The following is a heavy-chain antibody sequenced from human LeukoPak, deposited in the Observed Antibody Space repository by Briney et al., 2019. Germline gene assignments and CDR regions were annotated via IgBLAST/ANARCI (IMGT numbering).Heavy chain of an antibody. V-gene: IGHV3-23*01. CDR2: ISGSGDST. CDR1: GFTFSSYA. D-gene: IGHD2-2*01. CDR3: AKDSVVIPAGWFDP. J-gene: IGHJ5*02. Sequence: GGSLRLSCEASGFTFSSYAMSWVRQAPGKGLEWVSSISGSGDSTYYADSVKGRFTISRDNTKNTLYLQMNSLKAEDTALYYCAKDSVVIPAGWFDPWGQGTLVTVSS.